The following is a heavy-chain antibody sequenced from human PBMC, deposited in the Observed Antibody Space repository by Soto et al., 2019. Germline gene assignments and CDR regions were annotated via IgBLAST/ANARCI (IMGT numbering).Heavy chain of an antibody. CDR3: ARGDCSSNGCYEFRY. J-gene: IGHJ4*02. CDR2: IWYDGSNK. V-gene: IGHV3-33*01. Sequence: QVQLVESGGGVVQPGRSLRLSCAASGFTFSSYGMHWVRQAPGKGLEWVAVIWYDGSNKYYADSVKGRFTISRDNSKNTQYLQLNSLRAEDTSGYNCARGDCSSNGCYEFRYWGQGTLVTVSS. D-gene: IGHD2-2*01. CDR1: GFTFSSYG.